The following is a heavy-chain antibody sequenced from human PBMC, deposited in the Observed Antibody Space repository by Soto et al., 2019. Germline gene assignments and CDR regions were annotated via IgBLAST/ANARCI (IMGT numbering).Heavy chain of an antibody. Sequence: GESRKISCSGSGYYFNTNWFGWVRQLPGRGLEWVGIMYPGDSDTRYNPSLQGHVTLSVDVTVSTAFLQWRSLETSDTGMYFCARLPSDCNNTSCYHADHWGQGTQVTVSS. D-gene: IGHD2-21*02. CDR3: ARLPSDCNNTSCYHADH. CDR1: GYYFNTNW. CDR2: MYPGDSDT. V-gene: IGHV5-51*01. J-gene: IGHJ4*02.